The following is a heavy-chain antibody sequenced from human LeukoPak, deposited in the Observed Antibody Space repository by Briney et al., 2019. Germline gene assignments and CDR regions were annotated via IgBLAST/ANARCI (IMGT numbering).Heavy chain of an antibody. J-gene: IGHJ4*02. CDR3: ARGGRLNYFDY. Sequence: SETLSLTCAVYGVSFSGYYWSWIRQPPGKGLEWIGEINHSGSTNYNPSLKSRVTISVDTSKNQFSLKLSSVTAADTAVYYCARGGRLNYFDYWGQGTLVTVSS. D-gene: IGHD2-15*01. CDR2: INHSGST. CDR1: GVSFSGYY. V-gene: IGHV4-34*01.